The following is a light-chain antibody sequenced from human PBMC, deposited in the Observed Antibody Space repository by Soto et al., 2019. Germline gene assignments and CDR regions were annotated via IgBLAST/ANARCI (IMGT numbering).Light chain of an antibody. CDR2: EVS. CDR3: SSYTSSSTPV. V-gene: IGLV2-14*01. Sequence: QSALTQPASVFGSPGQSITISCTGTSSDVGGYNYVSWYQQHPGKAPKLMISEVSNRPSGVSNRFSGSKSGNTASLTISGLQAEDEANYYCSSYTSSSTPVFGGGTKLTVL. CDR1: SSDVGGYNY. J-gene: IGLJ2*01.